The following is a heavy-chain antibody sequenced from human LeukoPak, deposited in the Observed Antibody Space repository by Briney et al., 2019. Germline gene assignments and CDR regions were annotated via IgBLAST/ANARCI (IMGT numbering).Heavy chain of an antibody. J-gene: IGHJ4*02. D-gene: IGHD3-3*01. CDR2: INSDGITT. CDR1: GFTFSSYW. Sequence: GGSLRLSCAASGFTFSSYWMHWVRQAPGKGLVWVSRINSDGITTSYADSVKGRFTISRDNAKNSLYLQMNSLRAEDTAVFYCARTPYDFWSASYSYYFDYWGQGTLVTVSS. CDR3: ARTPYDFWSASYSYYFDY. V-gene: IGHV3-74*01.